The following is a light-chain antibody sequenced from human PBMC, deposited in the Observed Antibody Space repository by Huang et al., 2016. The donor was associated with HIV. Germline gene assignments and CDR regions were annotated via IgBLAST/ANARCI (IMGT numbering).Light chain of an antibody. CDR1: QSVGSH. V-gene: IGKV3-15*01. Sequence: ETVMTQSPATLSVSPGERVTLSCKASQSVGSHLAWYQQKPGQAPRLLIYAASTRATGIPARFSGSGSGTEVTLTISSLQSEDFAVYYCQQYDNWPPITFGQGTRLEIK. CDR3: QQYDNWPPIT. J-gene: IGKJ5*01. CDR2: AAS.